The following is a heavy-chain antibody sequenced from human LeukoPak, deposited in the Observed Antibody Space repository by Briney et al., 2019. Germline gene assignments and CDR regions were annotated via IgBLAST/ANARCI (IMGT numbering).Heavy chain of an antibody. D-gene: IGHD3-16*01. Sequence: SESLSLTCTVSGCSISTNSYYWGWLRQAPGKELDWIGHSYNDGRTYYDPSLKRRITMSVDTSKNQFSLKLSSVTAADTAVYYCARHGQTFDSSFDYWGQGTLVTVSS. CDR3: ARHGQTFDSSFDY. V-gene: IGHV4-39*01. J-gene: IGHJ4*02. CDR2: SYNDGRT. CDR1: GCSISTNSYY.